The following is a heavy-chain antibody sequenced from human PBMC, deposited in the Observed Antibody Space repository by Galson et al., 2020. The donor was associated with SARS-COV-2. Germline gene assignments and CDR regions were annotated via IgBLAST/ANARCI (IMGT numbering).Heavy chain of an antibody. J-gene: IGHJ3*01. Sequence: SGPTLVKPTQTLTLTCSFSGFSLNTPGVGVAWIRQPPGKALEWLALVYWDDDERYSPSLRSRLTITTDTSKNQVVLTMTNMDPLDTATYYCAHNKYYGILTGYSKGNVFDVWGLGTTVTVSP. CDR2: VYWDDDE. CDR1: GFSLNTPGVG. D-gene: IGHD3-9*01. V-gene: IGHV2-5*02. CDR3: AHNKYYGILTGYSKGNVFDV.